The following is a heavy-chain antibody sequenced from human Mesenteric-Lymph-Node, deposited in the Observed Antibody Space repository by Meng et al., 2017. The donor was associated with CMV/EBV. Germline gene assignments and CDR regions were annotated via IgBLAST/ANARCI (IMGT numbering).Heavy chain of an antibody. CDR1: GDYIRNGSYS. CDR2: IYYGST. J-gene: IGHJ5*02. V-gene: IGHV4-30-2*01. Sequence: SLHCAVSGDYIRNGSYSWNWIRQPPGKGLEWVGYIYYGSTYYNPSLRGRVTISVDKSKNQFFLNLDSMTAADTAIYYCARSKVTMLDTWGQGTLVTVSS. D-gene: IGHD4-17*01. CDR3: ARSKVTMLDT.